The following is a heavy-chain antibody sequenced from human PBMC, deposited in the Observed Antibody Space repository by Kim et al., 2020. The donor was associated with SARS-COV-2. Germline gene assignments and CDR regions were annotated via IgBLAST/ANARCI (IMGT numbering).Heavy chain of an antibody. D-gene: IGHD4-17*01. J-gene: IGHJ4*02. CDR2: ISYDGNVK. V-gene: IGHV3-30*18. Sequence: GGSLRLSCAASGFTFSDYGMHWVRQAPGKGLEWVAVISYDGNVKYYADSVKGRFTISRDNSKNTLYLQMNSLRTEDTAVYYCAKGSLYGLVYYFDYWGQGTLVTVSS. CDR3: AKGSLYGLVYYFDY. CDR1: GFTFSDYG.